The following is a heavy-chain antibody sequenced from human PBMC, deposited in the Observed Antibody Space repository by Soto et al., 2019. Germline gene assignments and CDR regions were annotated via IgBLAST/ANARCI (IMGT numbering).Heavy chain of an antibody. J-gene: IGHJ6*02. CDR1: GFIFSTYG. V-gene: IGHV3-33*01. CDR3: ARGRGNYYYGMHV. Sequence: QVQLVESGGGVVQPGRSLRLSCVASGFIFSTYGMHWVREAPGKGLEWVALIWHDGSDKYYADSVKGRFTISRDNSKNTLYRQMNNLRAEDTAVYYCARGRGNYYYGMHVWGQGTTVTVSS. CDR2: IWHDGSDK. D-gene: IGHD5-12*01.